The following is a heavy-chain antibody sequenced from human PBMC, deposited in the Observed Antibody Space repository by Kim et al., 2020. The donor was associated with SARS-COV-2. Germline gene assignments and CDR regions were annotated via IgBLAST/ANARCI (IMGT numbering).Heavy chain of an antibody. CDR3: ASWSENYYYGMDV. Sequence: YAQKFQGRVTITADESTSTAYMELSSLRSEDTAVYYCASWSENYYYGMDVWGQGTTVTVSS. V-gene: IGHV1-69*01. J-gene: IGHJ6*02.